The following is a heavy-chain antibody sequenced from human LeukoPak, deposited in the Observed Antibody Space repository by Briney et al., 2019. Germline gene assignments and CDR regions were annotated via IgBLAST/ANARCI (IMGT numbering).Heavy chain of an antibody. CDR3: ANVWGVVVAARF. CDR1: GFTFSSYE. D-gene: IGHD2-15*01. V-gene: IGHV3-48*03. Sequence: GGSLRLSCAASGFTFSSYEMNWVRQAPGKGLEWVSYISSSGSTIYYADSVKGRFTISRDNSKSTLYLQMNSLRAEDTAVYYCANVWGVVVAARFWGKGTTVTVSS. J-gene: IGHJ6*04. CDR2: ISSSGSTI.